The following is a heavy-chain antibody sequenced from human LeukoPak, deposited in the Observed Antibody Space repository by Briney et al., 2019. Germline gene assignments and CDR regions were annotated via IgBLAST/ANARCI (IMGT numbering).Heavy chain of an antibody. CDR1: GVSISSGSYY. V-gene: IGHV4-61*01. J-gene: IGHJ6*03. CDR3: AGAIWGYHGWGGYLDFYYYYMDV. D-gene: IGHD3-10*01. Sequence: SETLCLTCAVSGVSISSGSYYWSWIRQPPRKGLEWVWYVYYSGSTNYNPSLKSRVTISVDTSKNQFSLKLSSVPAADTAVYYCAGAIWGYHGWGGYLDFYYYYMDVWGKGTTVTVSS. CDR2: VYYSGST.